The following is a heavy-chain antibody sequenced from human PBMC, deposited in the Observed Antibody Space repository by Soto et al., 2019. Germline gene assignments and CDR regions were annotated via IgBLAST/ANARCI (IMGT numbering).Heavy chain of an antibody. J-gene: IGHJ4*02. CDR2: INPSGGST. V-gene: IGHV1-46*01. CDR1: GGTFSSYT. Sequence: SCKASGGTFSSYTISWVRQAPGQGLEWMGRINPSGGSTSYAQKFQGRVTMTRDTSTSTVYMELGSLRSEDTAVYYCAILEEAVDSPPFDYWGQGTLVTVSS. CDR3: AILEEAVDSPPFDY. D-gene: IGHD6-19*01.